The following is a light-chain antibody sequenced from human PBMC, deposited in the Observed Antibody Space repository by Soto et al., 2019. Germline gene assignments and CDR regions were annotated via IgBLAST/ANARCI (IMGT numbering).Light chain of an antibody. Sequence: EIVMTQSPATLSVSPGERVTLSCRASQSLSSNLAWYQQKPGQAPRLLIYGASTRATDIPARFSGSGSGTEFTLTIRSLQPDDFATYYCQQYDSASPTFGQGTKLEIK. CDR2: GAS. J-gene: IGKJ2*01. CDR1: QSLSSN. V-gene: IGKV3-15*01. CDR3: QQYDSASPT.